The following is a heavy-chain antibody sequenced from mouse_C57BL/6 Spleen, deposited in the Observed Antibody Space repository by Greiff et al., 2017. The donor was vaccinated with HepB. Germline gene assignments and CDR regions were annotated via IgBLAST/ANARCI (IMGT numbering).Heavy chain of an antibody. CDR1: GYTFTSYG. CDR3: AREGEQLRPWFAY. J-gene: IGHJ3*01. CDR2: IYPRSGNT. Sequence: VKVVESGAELARPGASVKLSCKASGYTFTSYGISWVKQRTGQGLEWIGEIYPRSGNTYYNEKFKGKATLTADKSSSTAYMELRSLTSEDSAVYFCAREGEQLRPWFAYWGQGTLVTVSA. V-gene: IGHV1-81*01. D-gene: IGHD3-2*02.